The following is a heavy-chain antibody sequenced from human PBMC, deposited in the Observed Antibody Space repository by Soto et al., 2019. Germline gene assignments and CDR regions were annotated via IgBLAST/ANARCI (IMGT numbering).Heavy chain of an antibody. CDR2: IYYSGST. D-gene: IGHD1-26*01. Sequence: SETLSLTCTVSGDSISGEYYHWTWIRQSPGKGLEWIGYIYYSGSTYYNPSLKSRVTISVDTSKNQFSLKLSSVTAADTAVYYCARDIVGATKAFDIWGQGTMVTVSS. J-gene: IGHJ3*02. CDR3: ARDIVGATKAFDI. CDR1: GDSISGEYYH. V-gene: IGHV4-31*03.